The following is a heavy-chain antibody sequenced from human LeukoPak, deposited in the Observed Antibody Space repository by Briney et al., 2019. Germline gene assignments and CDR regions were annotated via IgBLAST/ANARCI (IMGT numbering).Heavy chain of an antibody. Sequence: PGGSLRLSCAASGFTFSNAWMSWVRQAPGKGLEWVGRIKSKTDGGTTDYAAPVKGRFTISRDDSKNTLYLQMNSLKTEDTAVYYCTTDDPLMTTVTNVDYWGQGTLVTVSS. CDR2: IKSKTDGGTT. D-gene: IGHD4-11*01. CDR1: GFTFSNAW. CDR3: TTDDPLMTTVTNVDY. J-gene: IGHJ4*02. V-gene: IGHV3-15*01.